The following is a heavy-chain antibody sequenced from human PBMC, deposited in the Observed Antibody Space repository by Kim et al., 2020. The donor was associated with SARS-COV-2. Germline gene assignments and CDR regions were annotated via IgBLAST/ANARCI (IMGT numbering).Heavy chain of an antibody. CDR1: GGSISSGSYY. CDR3: ARELSLQYDTYYFDY. CDR2: IYTSGST. D-gene: IGHD4-4*01. Sequence: SETLSLTCTVSGGSISSGSYYWSWIRQPAGKGLEWIGRIYTSGSTNYNPSLKSRVTISVDTSKNQFSLKLSSVTAADTAVYYCARELSLQYDTYYFDYWGQGTLVTVPS. J-gene: IGHJ4*02. V-gene: IGHV4-61*02.